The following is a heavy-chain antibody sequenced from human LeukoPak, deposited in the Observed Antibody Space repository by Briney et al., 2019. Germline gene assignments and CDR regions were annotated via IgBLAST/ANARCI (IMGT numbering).Heavy chain of an antibody. V-gene: IGHV3-66*02. CDR3: ARVLTYYYDSSGYSFDY. J-gene: IGHJ4*02. CDR2: IYSGGST. Sequence: GGSLRLSCAASGFTVSSNYMSWVRQAPGKGLEWVSVIYSGGSTYYADSVKGRFTISRDNPKNTLYLQMNSLRAEDTAVYYCARVLTYYYDSSGYSFDYWGQGTLVTVSS. D-gene: IGHD3-22*01. CDR1: GFTVSSNY.